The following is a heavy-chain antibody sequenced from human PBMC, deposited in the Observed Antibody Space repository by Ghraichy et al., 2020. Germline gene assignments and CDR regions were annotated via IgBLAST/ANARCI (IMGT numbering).Heavy chain of an antibody. CDR1: GFTFSSYA. D-gene: IGHD3-10*01. CDR2: ISYDGSNK. V-gene: IGHV3-30-3*01. Sequence: GGSLRLSCAASGFTFSSYAMHWVRQAPGKGLEWVAVISYDGSNKYYADSVKGRFTISRDNSKNTLYLQMNSLRAEDTAVYYCARDRISPDYYGSGNQFKYWGQGTLVTVSS. CDR3: ARDRISPDYYGSGNQFKY. J-gene: IGHJ4*02.